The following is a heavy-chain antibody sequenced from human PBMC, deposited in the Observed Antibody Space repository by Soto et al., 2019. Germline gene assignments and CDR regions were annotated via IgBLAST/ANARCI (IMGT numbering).Heavy chain of an antibody. CDR2: IRNKANSHTT. CDR1: GFTFSDYY. V-gene: IGHV3-72*01. D-gene: IGHD1-26*01. Sequence: QLVESGGGLVQPGGSLRLSCAASGFTFSDYYMDWVRQAPGKGLEWVGRIRNKANSHTTEYAASAKGRFTISRDDSKSSLYLQLNSLKTEDTAVYYCARGSNSFDLWGQGTLVTVSS. CDR3: ARGSNSFDL. J-gene: IGHJ4*02.